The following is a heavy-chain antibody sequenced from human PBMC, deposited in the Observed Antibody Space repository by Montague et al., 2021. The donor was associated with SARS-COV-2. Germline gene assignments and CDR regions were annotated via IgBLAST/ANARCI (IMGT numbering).Heavy chain of an antibody. CDR1: GFSVSTKY. V-gene: IGHV3-53*01. J-gene: IGHJ4*02. Sequence: SLRLSCATSGFSVSTKYMNWIRQAPGRGLEWVSVLYSDGSTRYADSVKGRFTIFRDNPKNTLYLQMNNLRAEDTAVYYCARGDHYDYFDHWGQGTLVTVPS. D-gene: IGHD2-21*02. CDR2: LYSDGST. CDR3: ARGDHYDYFDH.